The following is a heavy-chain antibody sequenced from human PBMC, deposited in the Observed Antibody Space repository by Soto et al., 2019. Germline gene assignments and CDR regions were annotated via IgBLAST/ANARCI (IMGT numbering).Heavy chain of an antibody. Sequence: PGGSLRLSCGVSGFRFRDYWISWVRQAPGKGLEWVANIKQDESDKYYVDSVKGRFTISRDNAKNALYLQMNSLRVEDTAVYYCAAYCYTMTCTHFHGYSWGQGTQVTVSS. J-gene: IGHJ5*02. V-gene: IGHV3-7*03. CDR1: GFRFRDYW. CDR3: AAYCYTMTCTHFHGYS. CDR2: IKQDESDK. D-gene: IGHD3-16*02.